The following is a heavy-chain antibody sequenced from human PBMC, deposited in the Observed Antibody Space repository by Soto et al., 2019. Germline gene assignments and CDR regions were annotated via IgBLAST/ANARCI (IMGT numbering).Heavy chain of an antibody. D-gene: IGHD3-9*01. CDR2: IYYSGST. CDR3: ARAPRNYDILTGYYYYYGMDV. CDR1: GGSISSYY. J-gene: IGHJ6*02. Sequence: SETLSLTCTVSGGSISSYYWSWIRQPPGKGLEWIGYIYYSGSTNYNPSLKSRVTISVDTSKNQFSLKLSSVTAADTAVYYCARAPRNYDILTGYYYYYGMDVWGQGTTVTVS. V-gene: IGHV4-59*01.